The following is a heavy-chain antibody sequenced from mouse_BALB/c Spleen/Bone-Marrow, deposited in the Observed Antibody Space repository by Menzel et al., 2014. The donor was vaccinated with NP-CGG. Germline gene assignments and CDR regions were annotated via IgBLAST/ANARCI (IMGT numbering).Heavy chain of an antibody. V-gene: IGHV2-6-4*01. D-gene: IGHD2-3*01. CDR2: IWGGGGT. Sequence: QVQLKESGPGLVAPSQNLSITCTVSGFSLSRYNIHWIRQPPGKGLEWLGMIWGGGGTDHNSALKSRLRISKDNSKSKIFLKINSLQIDDTAMYYCARKDGGYYVMDYWGQGTSVTVSS. CDR1: GFSLSRYN. J-gene: IGHJ4*01. CDR3: ARKDGGYYVMDY.